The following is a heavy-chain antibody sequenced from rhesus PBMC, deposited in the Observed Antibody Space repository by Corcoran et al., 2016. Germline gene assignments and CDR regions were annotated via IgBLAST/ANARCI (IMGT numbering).Heavy chain of an antibody. CDR3: AREGWSTSTTDDFDY. J-gene: IGHJ4*01. V-gene: IGHV4-122*02. CDR2: ITYRGST. D-gene: IGHD2-2*01. CDR1: GGSISSGYFY. Sequence: QVQLQESGPGLVKPSETLSLTCAVSGGSISSGYFYWSLIRQPPGKGLEWIGYITYRGSTSYNPSLKRRDTISRDTSKNQCALKLSSVTAADTAVYYCAREGWSTSTTDDFDYWGQGVLVTVAS.